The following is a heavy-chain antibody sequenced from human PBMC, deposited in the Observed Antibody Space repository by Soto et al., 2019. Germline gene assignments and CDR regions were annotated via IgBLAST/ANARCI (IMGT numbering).Heavy chain of an antibody. CDR3: ARFTYYDFWSGYHPFDY. J-gene: IGHJ4*02. CDR1: GFTFSSYG. Sequence: GGSLRLSCAASGFTFSSYGMHWVRQASGKGLEWVAVISYDGSNKYYADSVKGRFTISRDNSKNTLYLQMNSLRAEDTAVYYCARFTYYDFWSGYHPFDYWGQGTLVTVSS. CDR2: ISYDGSNK. D-gene: IGHD3-3*01. V-gene: IGHV3-33*08.